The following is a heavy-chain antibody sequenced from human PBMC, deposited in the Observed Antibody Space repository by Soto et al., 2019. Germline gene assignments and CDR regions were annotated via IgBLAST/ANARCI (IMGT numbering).Heavy chain of an antibody. V-gene: IGHV4-39*01. CDR1: GGSISSSSYY. Sequence: SETLSLTCTVSGGSISSSSYYWGWIRQPPGKGLEWIGSIYYSGSTYYNPSLKSRVTISVDTSKNQFSLKLSSVTAADTAVYYCARVRITMIVVHYGMDVWGQGTTVTVSS. D-gene: IGHD3-22*01. J-gene: IGHJ6*02. CDR2: IYYSGST. CDR3: ARVRITMIVVHYGMDV.